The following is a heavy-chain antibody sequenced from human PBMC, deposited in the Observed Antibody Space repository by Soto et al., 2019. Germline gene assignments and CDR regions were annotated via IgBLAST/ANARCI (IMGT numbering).Heavy chain of an antibody. J-gene: IGHJ4*02. CDR3: TKSQGPVGTVTRYTVPYSSFYFDL. Sequence: QVHLMESGGAVVQPGGSLRLSCLASGVTLTGYAMHWVRHAPGKGLEWVASVSHDGTERYAASVRGRFTISRDISKSTVFLQMGSLSGEDTAVYYCTKSQGPVGTVTRYTVPYSSFYFDLWGQGTQVTVSS. V-gene: IGHV3-30-3*02. D-gene: IGHD1-26*01. CDR2: VSHDGTER. CDR1: GVTLTGYA.